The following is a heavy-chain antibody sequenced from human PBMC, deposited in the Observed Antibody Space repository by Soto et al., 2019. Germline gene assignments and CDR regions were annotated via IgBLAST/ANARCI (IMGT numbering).Heavy chain of an antibody. CDR1: GFTFSSYG. J-gene: IGHJ4*02. D-gene: IGHD2-2*01. CDR3: AKDLYVVPAAIPEWYSSSWPDY. Sequence: QVQLVESGGGVVQPGRSLRLSCAASGFTFSSYGMHWVRQAPGKGLEWVAVISYDGSNKYYADSVKGRFTISRDNSKNTLYLQMNSLRAEDTAVYYCAKDLYVVPAAIPEWYSSSWPDYWGQGTLVTVSS. CDR2: ISYDGSNK. V-gene: IGHV3-30*18.